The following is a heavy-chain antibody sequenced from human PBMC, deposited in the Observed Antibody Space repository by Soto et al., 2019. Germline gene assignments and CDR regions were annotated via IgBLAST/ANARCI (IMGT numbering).Heavy chain of an antibody. CDR2: ISSISNTI. CDR3: ARDRGCSGGICYRDLGY. V-gene: IGHV3-48*01. CDR1: GFTFSTYS. Sequence: EVQLVESGGGLVQPGGSLRLSCAASGFTFSTYSMSWVRQAPGKRLEWVSYISSISNTIYYADSVKGRFTISRANAKNSLYLHMNSLSAEATAVYYCARDRGCSGGICYRDLGYWGQGTLVNVSS. D-gene: IGHD2-15*01. J-gene: IGHJ4*02.